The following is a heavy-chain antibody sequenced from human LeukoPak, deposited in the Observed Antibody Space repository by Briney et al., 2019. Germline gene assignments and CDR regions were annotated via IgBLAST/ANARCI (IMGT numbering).Heavy chain of an antibody. Sequence: ASVKVSCKASGYTFTSYGISWVRQAPGQGLEWMGWISAYNGNTNYAQKLQGRVTMTTDTSTSTAYMELRRLRSDDTAVYYCASQPCSSTSCQNWFDPWGQGTLVTVSS. CDR2: ISAYNGNT. CDR1: GYTFTSYG. D-gene: IGHD2-2*01. CDR3: ASQPCSSTSCQNWFDP. V-gene: IGHV1-18*01. J-gene: IGHJ5*02.